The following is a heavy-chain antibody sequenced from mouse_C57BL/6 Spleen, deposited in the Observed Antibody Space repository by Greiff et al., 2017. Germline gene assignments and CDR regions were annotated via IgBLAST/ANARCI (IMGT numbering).Heavy chain of an antibody. CDR3: TTPYGSSYDWFAY. V-gene: IGHV14-1*01. Sequence: VQLQQSGAELVRPGASVKLSCTASGFNIKDYYMHWVKQRPEQGLEWIGRIDPEDGDTEYAPKFQGKATMTADTSSNTAYLQLSSLPSEDTAVYYCTTPYGSSYDWFAYWGQGTLVTVSA. J-gene: IGHJ3*01. CDR1: GFNIKDYY. CDR2: IDPEDGDT. D-gene: IGHD1-1*01.